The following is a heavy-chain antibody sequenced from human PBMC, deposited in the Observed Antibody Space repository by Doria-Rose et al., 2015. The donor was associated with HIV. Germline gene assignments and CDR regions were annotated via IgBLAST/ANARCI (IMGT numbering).Heavy chain of an antibody. D-gene: IGHD6-13*01. Sequence: QVTLKESGPVLVKPTETLTLTCTVSGVSLSSPGMGVSWIRQPPGKALEWLANIFSDDERSYNTSLKSRLPISSGTSKSQVVLTMTDMDPVDTATYYCARIKSSRWYHKYYFDFWGQGTLVIVSA. CDR2: IFSDDER. CDR3: ARIKSSRWYHKYYFDF. V-gene: IGHV2-26*01. J-gene: IGHJ4*02. CDR1: GVSLSSPGMG.